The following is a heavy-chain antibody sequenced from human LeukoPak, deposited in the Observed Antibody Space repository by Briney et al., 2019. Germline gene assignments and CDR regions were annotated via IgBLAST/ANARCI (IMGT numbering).Heavy chain of an antibody. CDR2: VTGSGANS. V-gene: IGHV3-23*01. J-gene: IGHJ4*02. CDR3: AKSDYGYYFDS. CDR1: GFPFSTYA. D-gene: IGHD4-17*01. Sequence: GPLRLSCAASGFPFSTYAMNWVRQAPGKGLEWVSAVTGSGANSYYADSVKGRFSVSRDNSKNMVYLQMSSLRAADTALYYCAKSDYGYYFDSWGQGTLVTVSS.